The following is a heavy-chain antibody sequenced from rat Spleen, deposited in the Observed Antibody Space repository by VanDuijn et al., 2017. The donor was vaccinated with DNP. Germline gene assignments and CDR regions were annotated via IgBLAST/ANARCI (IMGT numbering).Heavy chain of an antibody. V-gene: IGHV4-2*01. J-gene: IGHJ2*01. CDR3: VRLFKYGSYFDY. D-gene: IGHD1-3*01. CDR1: GFNFNDYW. CDR2: MNKDSSTV. Sequence: EVKLVESGGGLVQPGRSLRLSCAASGFNFNDYWMGWVRQAPGKGLEWIGEMNKDSSTVNYTPSLRNKFTIYRDNAQNTLYLQKSKLGSEDTDTYYCVRLFKYGSYFDYWGQGVMVTVSS.